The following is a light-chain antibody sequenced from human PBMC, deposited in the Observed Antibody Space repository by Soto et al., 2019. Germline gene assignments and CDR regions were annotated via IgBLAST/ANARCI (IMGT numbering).Light chain of an antibody. J-gene: IGKJ1*01. V-gene: IGKV1-27*01. Sequence: DIQMTQSPSSLSASVGDRVTITCRASQGISNYLAWHQQKPGKVPKLLIYAASTLQVVVPSRFSGSGSGTDFTLTISSLQPEDVATYYCQEYNSASWTFGQGNKVEIK. CDR2: AAS. CDR1: QGISNY. CDR3: QEYNSASWT.